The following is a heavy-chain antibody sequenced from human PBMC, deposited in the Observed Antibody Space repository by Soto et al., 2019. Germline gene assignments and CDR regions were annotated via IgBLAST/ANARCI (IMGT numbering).Heavy chain of an antibody. Sequence: EVQLLESGGGLVQPGGSLRLSCAASGFTFSSYAMSWVRQAPGKGLEWVSAISGSGGSTYYADSVKGRFTISRDNSKKPLYRQINSLRAEATAVYYWAKDVFVWGKSFDSGGQGTLVPVPS. CDR1: GFTFSSYA. J-gene: IGHJ4*02. D-gene: IGHD3-16*01. CDR3: AKDVFVWGKSFDS. CDR2: ISGSGGST. V-gene: IGHV3-23*01.